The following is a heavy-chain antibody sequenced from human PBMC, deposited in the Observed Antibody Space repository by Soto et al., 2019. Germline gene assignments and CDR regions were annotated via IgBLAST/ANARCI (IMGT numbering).Heavy chain of an antibody. D-gene: IGHD6-13*01. J-gene: IGHJ4*02. V-gene: IGHV4-4*02. Sequence: KPSETLSLTCAVSGGSISSSNWWSWVRQPPGKGLEWVGEIYHSGSTNYNPSLKSRVTISVDKSKNQFSLKLSSVTAADTAVYYCARRGGDSSSWSSVWGQGTLVTVSS. CDR1: GGSISSSNW. CDR3: ARRGGDSSSWSSV. CDR2: IYHSGST.